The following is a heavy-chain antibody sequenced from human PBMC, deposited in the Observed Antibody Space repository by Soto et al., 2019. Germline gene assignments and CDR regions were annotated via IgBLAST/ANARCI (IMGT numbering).Heavy chain of an antibody. D-gene: IGHD6-13*01. Sequence: GGSLRLSCAASGFTFSSYGMHWVRQAPGKGLEWVAVISYDGSNKYYADSVKGRFTISRDNSKNTLYLQMNSLRAEDTAVYYCARDNGYSSSWYVSYYYYGMDVWGQGTTVTVSS. CDR2: ISYDGSNK. CDR1: GFTFSSYG. CDR3: ARDNGYSSSWYVSYYYYGMDV. J-gene: IGHJ6*02. V-gene: IGHV3-30*03.